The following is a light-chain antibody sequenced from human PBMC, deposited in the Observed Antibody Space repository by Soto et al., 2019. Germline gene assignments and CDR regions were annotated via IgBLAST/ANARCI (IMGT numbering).Light chain of an antibody. CDR3: SSYTSSSTWV. V-gene: IGLV2-14*03. Sequence: QSALTQPASVSGFPGHSITISCTGTSSDVGGYNYVSWYQHHPGKAPKLMIYDVSNRPSGVSNRFSGSKSGNTASLTISGLQAEDEADYYCSSYTSSSTWVFGGGTKLTVL. CDR1: SSDVGGYNY. CDR2: DVS. J-gene: IGLJ3*02.